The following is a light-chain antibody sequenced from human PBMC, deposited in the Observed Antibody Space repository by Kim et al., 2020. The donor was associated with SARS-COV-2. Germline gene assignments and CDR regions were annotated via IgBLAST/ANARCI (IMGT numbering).Light chain of an antibody. CDR1: QSVSSN. CDR2: GAS. J-gene: IGKJ4*01. V-gene: IGKV3-15*01. Sequence: EIVMTQSPATLSVSPGERATLSCRTSQSVSSNLAWYQQKPGQAPRLLIYGASTRATGIPASFSGSGSGTEFTLTISSLQSEDFAVYYCQQSNNWPLTFGGGTKVDIK. CDR3: QQSNNWPLT.